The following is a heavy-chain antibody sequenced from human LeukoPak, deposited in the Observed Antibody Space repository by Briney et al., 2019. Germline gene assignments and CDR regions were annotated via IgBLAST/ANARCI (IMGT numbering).Heavy chain of an antibody. CDR1: GYTFTGYY. Sequence: ASMKVSCKASGYTFTGYYMHWVRQAPGQGLEWMGWINPNSGGTNYAQKFQGRVTMTRDTSISTAYMELSRLRSDDTAVYYCARDTERPSSGLVGYWGQGTLATVSS. J-gene: IGHJ4*02. CDR2: INPNSGGT. D-gene: IGHD3-10*01. V-gene: IGHV1-2*02. CDR3: ARDTERPSSGLVGY.